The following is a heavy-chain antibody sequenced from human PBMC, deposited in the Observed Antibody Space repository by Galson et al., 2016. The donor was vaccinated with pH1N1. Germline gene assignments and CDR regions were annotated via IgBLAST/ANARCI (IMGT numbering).Heavy chain of an antibody. Sequence: ETLSLTCSVSGDSVSSGGYYWSWIRQPPGKPLEWLGYMYHTGSTTYNPSLKARLIISIDTAKSQFSLALHSVTAADTAVYYCARGNLTFDLWGQGVLVTVS. V-gene: IGHV4-61*08. J-gene: IGHJ4*02. CDR1: GDSVSSGGYY. D-gene: IGHD1-14*01. CDR2: MYHTGST. CDR3: ARGNLTFDL.